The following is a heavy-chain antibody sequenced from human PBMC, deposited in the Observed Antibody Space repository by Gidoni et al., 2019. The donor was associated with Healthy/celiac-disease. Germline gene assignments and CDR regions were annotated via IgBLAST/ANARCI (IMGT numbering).Heavy chain of an antibody. CDR3: AREGVYCSSTSCYALRGLHYYMDV. Sequence: QVQLQQWGAGLLKPSETLSLTCAVDGGSFSGYYWSWIRQPPGKGLEWIGEINHSGSTNYNPSLKRRVTISVDTSKTQFSLHLSSVTAADTAVYYCAREGVYCSSTSCYALRGLHYYMDVWGKGTTVTVSS. D-gene: IGHD2-2*01. V-gene: IGHV4-34*01. CDR2: INHSGST. CDR1: GGSFSGYY. J-gene: IGHJ6*03.